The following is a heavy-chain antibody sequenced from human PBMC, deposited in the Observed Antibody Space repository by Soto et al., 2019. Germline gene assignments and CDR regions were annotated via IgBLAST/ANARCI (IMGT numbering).Heavy chain of an antibody. Sequence: GGSLRLSCAASGFTFSSYGMHWGRQAPGKGLEWVAVISYDGSNKYYADSVKGRFTISRDNSKNTLYLQMKSLRAEDTAVYYCAKDPGYSSGYYYYYRMDVWGPGTKVTVSS. D-gene: IGHD5-18*01. CDR1: GFTFSSYG. V-gene: IGHV3-30*18. CDR3: AKDPGYSSGYYYYYRMDV. J-gene: IGHJ6*02. CDR2: ISYDGSNK.